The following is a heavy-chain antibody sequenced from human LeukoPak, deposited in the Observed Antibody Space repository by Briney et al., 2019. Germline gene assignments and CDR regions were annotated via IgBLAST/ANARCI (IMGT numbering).Heavy chain of an antibody. V-gene: IGHV3-30*18. CDR1: GFTFSSYG. D-gene: IGHD6-19*01. Sequence: PGGSLRLSCAASGFTFSSYGMHWVRQAPGKGLEWVAVISYDGSNKYYADSVKGRFTIYRDNSKNTLYLQMNSLRAEDTAVYYCAKPLAVAGTRGYYFDYWGQGTLVTVSS. CDR2: ISYDGSNK. J-gene: IGHJ4*02. CDR3: AKPLAVAGTRGYYFDY.